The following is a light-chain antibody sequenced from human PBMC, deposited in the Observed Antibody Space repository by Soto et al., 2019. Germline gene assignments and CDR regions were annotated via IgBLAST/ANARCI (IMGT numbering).Light chain of an antibody. CDR2: AAY. Sequence: DIQLTQSPSSLSASVGDRVTITCRASQSISSYLNWYQQKPGKAPKLLIYAAYSLQSGVQSRFSGSGSGTEFTLTIRGLLPEDFAAYHCQQLYTLPFTFGQGTRLEI. CDR1: QSISSY. V-gene: IGKV1-9*01. J-gene: IGKJ5*01. CDR3: QQLYTLPFT.